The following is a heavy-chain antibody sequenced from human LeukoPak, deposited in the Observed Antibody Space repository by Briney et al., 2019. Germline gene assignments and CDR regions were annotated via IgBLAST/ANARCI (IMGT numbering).Heavy chain of an antibody. CDR2: IIPIFDAT. J-gene: IGHJ4*02. Sequence: SVKVSCKASGGTFSSYIFTWVRQAPGQGLEWMGGIIPIFDATYYAQKFQGRVTITTDESTSTAYMELSSLRSEDTAVYYCARDRENSFDYWGQGTLVTVSS. D-gene: IGHD2/OR15-2a*01. CDR1: GGTFSSYI. V-gene: IGHV1-69*05. CDR3: ARDRENSFDY.